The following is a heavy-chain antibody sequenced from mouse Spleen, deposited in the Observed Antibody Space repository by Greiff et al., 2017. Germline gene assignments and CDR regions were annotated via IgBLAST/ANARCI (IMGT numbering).Heavy chain of an antibody. Sequence: EVMLVESGGGLVKPGGSLKLSCAASGFTFSSYAMSWVRQTPEKRLEWVATISSGGSYTYYPDSVKGRFTISRDNAKNTLYLQMSSLRSEDTAMYYCARDYYGSRRYFDYWGQGTTLTVSS. CDR2: ISSGGSYT. V-gene: IGHV5-9-1*01. J-gene: IGHJ2*01. CDR1: GFTFSSYA. D-gene: IGHD1-1*01. CDR3: ARDYYGSRRYFDY.